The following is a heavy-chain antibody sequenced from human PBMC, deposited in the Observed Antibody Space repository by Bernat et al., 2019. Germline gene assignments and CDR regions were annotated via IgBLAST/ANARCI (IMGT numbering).Heavy chain of an antibody. D-gene: IGHD4-17*01. CDR3: ARLMTTVTDYYGMDV. J-gene: IGHJ6*02. V-gene: IGHV4-59*08. Sequence: QVQLQESGPGLVKPSETLSLTCTVSGGSISSYYWSWIRQPPGKGLEWIGYIYYSGSTNYNPSLKSRVTRSVDTSKNQFSLKLSSVTAADTAVYYCARLMTTVTDYYGMDVWGQGTTVTVSS. CDR1: GGSISSYY. CDR2: IYYSGST.